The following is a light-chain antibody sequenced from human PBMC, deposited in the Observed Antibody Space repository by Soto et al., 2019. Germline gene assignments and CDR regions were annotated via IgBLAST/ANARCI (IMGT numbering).Light chain of an antibody. CDR3: QQSYHSLT. J-gene: IGKJ3*01. V-gene: IGKV1-39*01. Sequence: DIQMTQSPSSLSASVGDRVTMTCRASQSISSNLNWYQQKPGKAPKLLIYSASNLHSGVPSRFSGSGSGTDFSLTISSLQPEDFATYYCQQSYHSLTFGTGTNVEI. CDR2: SAS. CDR1: QSISSN.